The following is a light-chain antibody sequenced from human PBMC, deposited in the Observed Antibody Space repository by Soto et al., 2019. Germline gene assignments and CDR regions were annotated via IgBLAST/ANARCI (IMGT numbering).Light chain of an antibody. CDR3: SSYTSSSTYV. CDR1: SSDVGGYNY. J-gene: IGLJ1*01. CDR2: EFS. V-gene: IGLV2-14*01. Sequence: QSALTQPAYVSGSPGQSITISCTGTSSDVGGYNYVSWYQQHPGKAPKLMIYEFSNRPSGVSNRFSGSKSGNTASLTISGLQAEDEADYYCSSYTSSSTYVFGTGTKVTVL.